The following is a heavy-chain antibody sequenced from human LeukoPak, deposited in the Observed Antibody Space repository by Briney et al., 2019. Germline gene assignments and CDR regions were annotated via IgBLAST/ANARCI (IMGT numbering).Heavy chain of an antibody. CDR3: PRWRGSTSERSDY. CDR1: GFTFSDYW. Sequence: PGGSLRLSCTASGFTFSDYWMTWVRQAPGEGLKGGANIKQEGSAKYYVDSVKGRYTISRDNAKNSLYLQMDSLRVEDTATYYCPRWRGSTSERSDYWGQGTLVTVSS. V-gene: IGHV3-7*01. D-gene: IGHD2-2*01. CDR2: IKQEGSAK. J-gene: IGHJ4*02.